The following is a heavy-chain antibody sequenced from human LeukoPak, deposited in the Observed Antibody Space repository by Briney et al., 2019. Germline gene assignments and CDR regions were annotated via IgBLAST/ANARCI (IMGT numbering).Heavy chain of an antibody. Sequence: GASVKVSCKASGYTFTSYGISWVRQAPGQGLEWMGWISAYNGNTNYAQKLQGRVTMTTDTSTSTAYMELSRLRSDDTAVYYCARGWAVAGIREELDYWGQGTLVTVSS. D-gene: IGHD6-19*01. CDR3: ARGWAVAGIREELDY. V-gene: IGHV1-18*01. CDR2: ISAYNGNT. CDR1: GYTFTSYG. J-gene: IGHJ4*02.